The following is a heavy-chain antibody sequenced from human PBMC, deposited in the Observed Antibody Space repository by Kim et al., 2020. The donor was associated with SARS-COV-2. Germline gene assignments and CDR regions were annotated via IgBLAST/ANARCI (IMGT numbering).Heavy chain of an antibody. CDR1: GYRFTAYW. Sequence: GESLKISCKASGYRFTAYWIGWVRQMPGKDLEWMGIIYPGDSDTRNSPSFQGQVTISVDNPISTTNLQWSSLKAPDPPMYYCARNYYDSSVLFANWGQGT. CDR2: IYPGDSDT. CDR3: ARNYYDSSVLFAN. J-gene: IGHJ4*02. V-gene: IGHV5-51*04. D-gene: IGHD3-22*01.